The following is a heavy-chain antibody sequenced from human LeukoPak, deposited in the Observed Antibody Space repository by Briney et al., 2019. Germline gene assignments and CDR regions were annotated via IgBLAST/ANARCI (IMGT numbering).Heavy chain of an antibody. V-gene: IGHV5-51*01. CDR2: IYPGDSDT. J-gene: IGHJ4*02. Sequence: VESLKISCKGSGYSFTTYWIAWVRQMPGKGLEWMAIIYPGDSDTRYSPSFQGQVTISADKSISTAYLQWSSLKASDTAMYYCARHRGSGSSTEPLDYWGQGTLVTVSS. CDR1: GYSFTTYW. CDR3: ARHRGSGSSTEPLDY. D-gene: IGHD1-26*01.